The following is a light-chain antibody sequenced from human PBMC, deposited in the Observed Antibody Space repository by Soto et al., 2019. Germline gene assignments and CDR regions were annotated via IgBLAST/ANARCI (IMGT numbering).Light chain of an antibody. CDR3: CSYAGSSNYV. CDR2: EGS. V-gene: IGLV2-23*01. Sequence: QSALTQPASVSGSPGQSITISCTGTSSDVGGYNFVAWYQQYPGKAPKVMIYEGSQRPSGVSTRFSGSRSGNTASLTLSGLQPDDQADYFCCSYAGSSNYVFGTGTTLTVL. J-gene: IGLJ1*01. CDR1: SSDVGGYNF.